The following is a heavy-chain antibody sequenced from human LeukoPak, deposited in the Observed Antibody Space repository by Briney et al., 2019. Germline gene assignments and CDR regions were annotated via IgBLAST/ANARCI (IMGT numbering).Heavy chain of an antibody. V-gene: IGHV3-74*01. Sequence: GGSLRLSCEASGFTVSSHWMHWVRQAPGKGLVWVSYIKNDGSSTNYADSVKGRFTISRDNAKNSLYLQMNSLRAEDTAVYYCARGGYTFGYDDYWGQGTLVTVSS. CDR3: ARGGYTFGYDDY. CDR1: GFTVSSHW. J-gene: IGHJ4*02. CDR2: IKNDGSST. D-gene: IGHD5-18*01.